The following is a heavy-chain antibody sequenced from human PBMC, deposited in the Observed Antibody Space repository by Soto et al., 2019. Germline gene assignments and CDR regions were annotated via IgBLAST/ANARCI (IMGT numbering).Heavy chain of an antibody. CDR3: ARFGGDYRYYYYGMDV. CDR1: GYSFTSYW. J-gene: IGHJ6*02. D-gene: IGHD4-17*01. CDR2: IDPSDSYT. V-gene: IGHV5-10-1*01. Sequence: GESLKISCKGSGYSFTSYWISWVRQMPWKGLEWMGRIDPSDSYTNYSPSFQGHVTISADKSISTAYLQWSSLKASDTAMYYCARFGGDYRYYYYGMDVWGQGTTVTVSS.